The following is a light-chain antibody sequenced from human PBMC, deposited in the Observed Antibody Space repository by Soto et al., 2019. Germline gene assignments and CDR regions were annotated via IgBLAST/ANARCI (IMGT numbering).Light chain of an antibody. CDR3: QQFGSYPLT. Sequence: EIVMTQSPATLSVSPGERATLSCRASQSVSSNLAWYQQKPGQAPRFLIYATSNRATGIPDRFSGGGSGTDFTLTISRLEPEDFAVYYCQQFGSYPLTFGGGTKV. J-gene: IGKJ4*01. CDR2: ATS. V-gene: IGKV3-20*01. CDR1: QSVSSN.